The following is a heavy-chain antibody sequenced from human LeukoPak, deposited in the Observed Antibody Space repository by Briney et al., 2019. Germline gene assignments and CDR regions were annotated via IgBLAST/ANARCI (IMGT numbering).Heavy chain of an antibody. CDR2: ISGSGGAT. Sequence: GGSLRLSCEGSGFPFSSYAMSWVRQAPGKGLEWVSSISGSGGATYYADSVKGRFTISRDNSKNTLFLQMNSLRDEDTAVYFCAKDRRGSITPSRFDDWGRGTLVTVSS. J-gene: IGHJ4*02. V-gene: IGHV3-23*01. CDR1: GFPFSSYA. CDR3: AKDRRGSITPSRFDD. D-gene: IGHD3-3*02.